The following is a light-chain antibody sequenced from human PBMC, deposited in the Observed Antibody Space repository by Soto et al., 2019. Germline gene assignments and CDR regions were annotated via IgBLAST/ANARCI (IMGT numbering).Light chain of an antibody. CDR2: EVT. V-gene: IGLV2-14*01. CDR3: QSYDSSLSGYVV. Sequence: QSALTQPASVSGSPGQSITISCTGSNSDIGRYDHVSWYQHHPGRAPKLLISEVTKRPSGISDRFSGSKSGYTASLTISGLQAEDEADYYCQSYDSSLSGYVVFGGGTKLTVL. J-gene: IGLJ2*01. CDR1: NSDIGRYDH.